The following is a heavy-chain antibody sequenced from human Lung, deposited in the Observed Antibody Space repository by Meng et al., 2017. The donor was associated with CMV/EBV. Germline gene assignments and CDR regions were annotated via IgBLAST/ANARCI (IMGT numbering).Heavy chain of an antibody. CDR3: AHRIFWSGYYDY. CDR1: GFSLSPDGVG. Sequence: TFTGFSLSPDGVGVGCIRQPPGKALEWFALIYWNDDKRYRPSLRNRLTVTKDTSKNQVVLTMTNMDPVDTATYYCAHRIFWSGYYDYWGQGILVTVSS. V-gene: IGHV2-5*01. CDR2: IYWNDDK. D-gene: IGHD3-3*01. J-gene: IGHJ4*02.